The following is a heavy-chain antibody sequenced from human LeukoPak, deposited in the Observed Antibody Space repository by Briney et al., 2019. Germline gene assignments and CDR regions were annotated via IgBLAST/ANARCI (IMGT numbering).Heavy chain of an antibody. CDR3: ARLSVEDYYDSTGYYYYYYMDV. V-gene: IGHV3-48*01. Sequence: TGGSLRLSCAASGFTFSSYSMNWVRQAPGQGLEWVSYISTSRSIIYYADSVKGRFTISRDNAKNSLYLQMNSLRVEDTAVYYCARLSVEDYYDSTGYYYYYYMDVWGKGTTVTVSS. J-gene: IGHJ6*03. D-gene: IGHD3-22*01. CDR1: GFTFSSYS. CDR2: ISTSRSII.